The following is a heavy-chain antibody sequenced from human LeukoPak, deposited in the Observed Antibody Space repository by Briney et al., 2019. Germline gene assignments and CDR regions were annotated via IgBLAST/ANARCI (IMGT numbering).Heavy chain of an antibody. CDR1: GYTFTSYG. CDR2: ISAYNGNT. Sequence: ASVKVSCKASGYTFTSYGISWVRQAPGQGLEWMGWISAYNGNTNYAQMLQGRVTMTTDTSTSTAYMELRSLRSDDTAVYYCARDRGSSGWYGYFQHWGQGTLVTVSS. CDR3: ARDRGSSGWYGYFQH. J-gene: IGHJ1*01. D-gene: IGHD6-19*01. V-gene: IGHV1-18*01.